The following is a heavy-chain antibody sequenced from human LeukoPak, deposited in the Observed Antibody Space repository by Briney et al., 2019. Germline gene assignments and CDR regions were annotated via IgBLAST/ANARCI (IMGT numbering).Heavy chain of an antibody. CDR2: INPNSGDT. CDR1: GYTFSDQY. V-gene: IGHV1-2*02. Sequence: ASENVSCKASGYTFSDQYIHWVRQPPGQGLEWMGLINPNSGDTDYAQKFQGRVTMTRDTSISTAYIELTSLRSDDTAVHYCASYSTSSGDAFDMWGQGTLVTVSS. CDR3: ASYSTSSGDAFDM. J-gene: IGHJ3*02. D-gene: IGHD6-6*01.